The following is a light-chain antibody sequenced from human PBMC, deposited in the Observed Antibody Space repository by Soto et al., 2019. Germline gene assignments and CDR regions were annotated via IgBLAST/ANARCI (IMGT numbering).Light chain of an antibody. J-gene: IGLJ1*01. CDR3: CSLTTSHTYV. V-gene: IGLV2-14*01. CDR1: TSDIGFYDY. Sequence: QAALTQPAWVSGSPGEALTISCTGTTSDIGFYDYVSWYQQYPGKAPKLLIYGVTIRPSGISNRYSGSKSGNSASLTISGLQADDEADYYCCSLTTSHTYVFGSGTKVTVL. CDR2: GVT.